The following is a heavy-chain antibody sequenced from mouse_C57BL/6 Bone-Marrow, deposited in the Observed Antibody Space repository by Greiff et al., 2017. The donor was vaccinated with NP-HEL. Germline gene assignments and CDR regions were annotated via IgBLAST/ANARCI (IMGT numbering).Heavy chain of an antibody. CDR1: GYTFTSYW. V-gene: IGHV1-5*01. J-gene: IGHJ4*01. Sequence: VQLKESGTVLARPGASVKMSCKTSGYTFTSYWMHWVKQRPGQGLEWIGAIYPGNSDTSYNQKFKGKAKLTAVTSASTAYMELSSLTHEDSAVYYGTREAIYDGYDMDYWGQGTSVTVSS. D-gene: IGHD2-2*01. CDR3: TREAIYDGYDMDY. CDR2: IYPGNSDT.